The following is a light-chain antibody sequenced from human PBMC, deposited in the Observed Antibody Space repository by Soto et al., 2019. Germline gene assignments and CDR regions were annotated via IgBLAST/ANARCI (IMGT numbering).Light chain of an antibody. CDR1: QTLNSR. CDR2: GPS. J-gene: IGKJ5*01. Sequence: EIVMTQSPATLSVSPGESATLSCRARQTLNSRLVWYQQKPGQAPRLLIYGPSTRATGIPVRFSGSGSGTEFTLTINGLHSEDSAIYYCQQYNDWPLTFGQGTRMEIK. V-gene: IGKV3-15*01. CDR3: QQYNDWPLT.